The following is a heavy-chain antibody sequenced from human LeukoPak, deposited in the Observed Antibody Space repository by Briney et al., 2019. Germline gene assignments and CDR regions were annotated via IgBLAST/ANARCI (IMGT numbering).Heavy chain of an antibody. V-gene: IGHV3-7*03. Sequence: PGGSLRLSCAASGFTFSDYWMSWVRQAPGKGLEWVATIKQDGGQTYYVDSVKGRFTISRDNSKNTLYLQMNSLRAEDTAVYYCAREHPLLRYFDYWGQGTLVTVSS. CDR3: AREHPLLRYFDY. J-gene: IGHJ4*02. CDR1: GFTFSDYW. D-gene: IGHD2-21*02. CDR2: IKQDGGQT.